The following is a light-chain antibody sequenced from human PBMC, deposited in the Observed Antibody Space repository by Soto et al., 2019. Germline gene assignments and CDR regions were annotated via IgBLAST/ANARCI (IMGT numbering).Light chain of an antibody. J-gene: IGKJ1*01. V-gene: IGKV3-15*01. CDR3: QQYNNWPRT. CDR1: QSVDIY. Sequence: ETVLTQSPATLSLSPGERATLSCRASQSVDIYLAWYQQKPGQPPRLLIYEASNRATGIPARFSGSGSGTEFTLTISSLQSEDFAVYYCQQYNNWPRTFGQGTKVDI. CDR2: EAS.